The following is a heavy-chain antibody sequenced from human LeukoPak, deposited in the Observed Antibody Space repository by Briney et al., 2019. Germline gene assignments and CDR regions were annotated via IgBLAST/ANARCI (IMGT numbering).Heavy chain of an antibody. CDR3: ARENYGFGELLHNYYCYYMDV. J-gene: IGHJ6*03. V-gene: IGHV4-61*02. Sequence: SETLSLTCTVSGGSISSSSYYWSWIRQPAGKGLEWIGRIYTSGSTNYNPSLKSRVTMSVDTSKNQFSLKLSSVTAADTAVYYCARENYGFGELLHNYYCYYMDVWGKGTTVTISS. CDR2: IYTSGST. CDR1: GGSISSSSYY. D-gene: IGHD3-10*01.